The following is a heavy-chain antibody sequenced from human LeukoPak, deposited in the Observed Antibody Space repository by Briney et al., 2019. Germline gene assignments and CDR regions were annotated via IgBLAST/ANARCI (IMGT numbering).Heavy chain of an antibody. D-gene: IGHD6-13*01. CDR3: ARDNSHSSPYYYYYYMDV. V-gene: IGHV4-59*12. CDR1: GGSISSYY. CDR2: IYYSGST. Sequence: NPSETLSLTCTVSGGSISSYYWSWIRQPPGKGLEWIGYIYYSGSTNYNPSLKSRVTISVDTSKNQFSLKLSSVTAADTAVYYCARDNSHSSPYYYYYYMDVWGKGTTVTVSS. J-gene: IGHJ6*03.